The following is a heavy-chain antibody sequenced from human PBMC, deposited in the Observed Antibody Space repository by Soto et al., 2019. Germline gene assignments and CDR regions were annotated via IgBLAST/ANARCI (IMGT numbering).Heavy chain of an antibody. Sequence: QVQLVQSGAEVKKPGSSVKVSCKASGGTFSSYTISWVRQAPGQGLEWMGRIIPILGIANYAQKFQGRVTITADKSTSTAYMELSSMRSEDTAVYYCARIVDALGGDYWGQGTLVTVSS. CDR3: ARIVDALGGDY. D-gene: IGHD3-10*01. CDR1: GGTFSSYT. V-gene: IGHV1-69*02. CDR2: IIPILGIA. J-gene: IGHJ4*02.